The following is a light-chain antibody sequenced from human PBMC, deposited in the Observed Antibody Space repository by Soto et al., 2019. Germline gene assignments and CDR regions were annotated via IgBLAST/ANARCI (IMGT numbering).Light chain of an antibody. CDR2: EGT. Sequence: QSALTQPASVSGSPGQSITISSTGISSDVGSDDLVSWYQHHPGKTPKLIIYEGTKRPSGVSNRFSASKSGNTASLTISGLQAEDEADYYCSSYTSYSTLVFGGGTKLTVL. V-gene: IGLV2-14*02. CDR3: SSYTSYSTLV. J-gene: IGLJ2*01. CDR1: SSDVGSDDL.